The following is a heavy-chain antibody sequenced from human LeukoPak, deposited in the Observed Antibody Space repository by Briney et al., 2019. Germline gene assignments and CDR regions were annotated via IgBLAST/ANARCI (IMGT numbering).Heavy chain of an antibody. J-gene: IGHJ4*02. CDR1: GYTFTSYG. CDR2: ISAHNGNT. D-gene: IGHD1-26*01. Sequence: ASVKVSCKASGYTFTSYGISWVRQAPGQGLEWMGWISAHNGNTKYAQKFQGRVTMTTDTSTSTAYMELRSLRSDDTAVYYCASVVGATILDYWGQGTLVTVSS. CDR3: ASVVGATILDY. V-gene: IGHV1-18*01.